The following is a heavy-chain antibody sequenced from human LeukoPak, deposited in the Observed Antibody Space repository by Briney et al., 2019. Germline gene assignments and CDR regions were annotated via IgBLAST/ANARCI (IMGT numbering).Heavy chain of an antibody. J-gene: IGHJ4*02. CDR2: IYHSGST. CDR3: ARDLYSSGWGYFDY. V-gene: IGHV4-38-2*02. Sequence: SETLSLTCTISGYSISSGYYWGWIRQPPGKGLEWIGSIYHSGSTYYNPSLKSRVTILLDTSENQFSLKLSSVTAADTAVYYCARDLYSSGWGYFDYWGQGTLVTVSS. CDR1: GYSISSGYY. D-gene: IGHD6-19*01.